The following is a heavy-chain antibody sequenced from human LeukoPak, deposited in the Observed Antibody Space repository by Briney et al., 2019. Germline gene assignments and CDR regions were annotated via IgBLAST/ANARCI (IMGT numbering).Heavy chain of an antibody. CDR3: ASLDPAARYFDH. CDR1: GFTVSSNY. D-gene: IGHD6-6*01. CDR2: IYSGGST. Sequence: GGSLRLSCAASGFTVSSNYMSWVRQAPGKGLEWVSVIYSGGSTYYADSVKGRFTISRDNSKNTLYLQMNSLRAEDTAVYYCASLDPAARYFDHWGQGTLVTVSS. J-gene: IGHJ4*02. V-gene: IGHV3-53*01.